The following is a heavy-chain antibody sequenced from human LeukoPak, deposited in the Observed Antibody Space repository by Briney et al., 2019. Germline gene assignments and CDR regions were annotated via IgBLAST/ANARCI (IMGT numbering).Heavy chain of an antibody. V-gene: IGHV1-18*01. J-gene: IGHJ4*02. CDR2: ISAYNGNT. Sequence: GASVRVSCKASGYTFTSYGISWVRQAPGQGLEWMGWISAYNGNTNYAQKLQGRVTMTTDTSTSTAYMELRSLRSDDTAVYYCARAALGAATGLNDYWGQGTLVTVSS. D-gene: IGHD6-13*01. CDR3: ARAALGAATGLNDY. CDR1: GYTFTSYG.